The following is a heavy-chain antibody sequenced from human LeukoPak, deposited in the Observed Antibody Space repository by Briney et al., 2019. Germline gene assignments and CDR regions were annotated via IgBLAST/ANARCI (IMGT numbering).Heavy chain of an antibody. CDR2: ISGSGGST. D-gene: IGHD6-19*01. V-gene: IGHV3-23*01. CDR3: AKDLGIAVADHNFDY. Sequence: GGSLRLSCAASGFTFSSYAMSWVRQAPGKGLEWVSAISGSGGSTYYADSVKGRFTISRDNPKNTLYLQMNSLRAEDTAVYYCAKDLGIAVADHNFDYWGQGTLVTVSS. CDR1: GFTFSSYA. J-gene: IGHJ4*02.